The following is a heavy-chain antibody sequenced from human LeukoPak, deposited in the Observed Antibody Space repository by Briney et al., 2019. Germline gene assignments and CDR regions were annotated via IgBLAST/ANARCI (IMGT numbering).Heavy chain of an antibody. Sequence: GASVKVSCKASGYTFTSYYMHWVRQAPGQGLEWMGIINPSGGSTSYAQKFQGRVTMTRDTSTSTVYMELSSLRSEDTAVYYCARAPLASRSGGSPRIFDYWGQGTLVTVSS. J-gene: IGHJ4*02. CDR3: ARAPLASRSGGSPRIFDY. V-gene: IGHV1-46*01. CDR2: INPSGGST. CDR1: GYTFTSYY. D-gene: IGHD2-15*01.